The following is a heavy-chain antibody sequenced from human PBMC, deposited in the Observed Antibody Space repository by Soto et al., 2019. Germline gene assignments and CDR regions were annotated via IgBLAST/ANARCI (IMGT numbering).Heavy chain of an antibody. CDR3: AKDFTSSGYPLFGY. CDR2: ISGSGGST. D-gene: IGHD3-22*01. CDR1: GFTVSSNY. Sequence: GGSLRLSCAASGFTVSSNYMNWVRQAAGKGLEWVSVISGSGGSTYYADSVKGRFTISRDNSKNTLYLQMNSLRAEDTAVYYCAKDFTSSGYPLFGYWGQGTLVTVSS. J-gene: IGHJ4*02. V-gene: IGHV3-23*01.